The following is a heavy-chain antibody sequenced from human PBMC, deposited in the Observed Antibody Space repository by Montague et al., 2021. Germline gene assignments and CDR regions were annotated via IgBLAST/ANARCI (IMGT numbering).Heavy chain of an antibody. Sequence: SETLSLTCTVSGGSISSSSYYWGWIRQPPGKGLEWIGSIYYSGSTYYNPSLKSRVTISVDTSKNQFSLKLSSVTAADTAVYYCARLGYYNDSSGMSDYWGQGTLVTVSS. V-gene: IGHV4-39*01. CDR2: IYYSGST. J-gene: IGHJ4*02. CDR3: ARLGYYNDSSGMSDY. D-gene: IGHD3-22*01. CDR1: GGSISSSSYY.